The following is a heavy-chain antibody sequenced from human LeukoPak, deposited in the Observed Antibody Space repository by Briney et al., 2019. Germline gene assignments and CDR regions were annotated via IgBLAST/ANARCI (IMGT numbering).Heavy chain of an antibody. V-gene: IGHV4-59*12. CDR2: TYYSGNT. CDR1: GGSISSYY. CDR3: AREYSYGYYFDY. D-gene: IGHD5-18*01. J-gene: IGHJ4*02. Sequence: SETLSLTCTVSGGSISSYYWSWIRQPPGKGLEWIGYTYYSGNTKYNPSLKSRVTISVDTSKNQFSLKLSSVTAADTAVYYCAREYSYGYYFDYWGQGTLVTVSS.